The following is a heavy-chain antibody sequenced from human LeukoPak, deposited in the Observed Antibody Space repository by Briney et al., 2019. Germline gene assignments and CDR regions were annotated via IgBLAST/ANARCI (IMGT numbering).Heavy chain of an antibody. J-gene: IGHJ6*02. CDR2: ISYDGSNK. CDR3: ARVGYYDFWSGYYTGIGYYYYYGMDV. CDR1: GFTFTSYG. V-gene: IGHV3-30*03. D-gene: IGHD3-3*01. Sequence: GGSLRLSCAASGFTFTSYGMHWVRQAPGEGLEWVAVISYDGSNKYYADSVKGRFTISRDNSKNTLYLQMNSLRAEDTAVYYCARVGYYDFWSGYYTGIGYYYYYGMDVWGQGTTVTVSS.